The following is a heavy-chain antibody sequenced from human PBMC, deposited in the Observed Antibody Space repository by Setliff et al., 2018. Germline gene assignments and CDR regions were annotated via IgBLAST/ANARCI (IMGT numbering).Heavy chain of an antibody. CDR2: INSNGGDT. CDR1: GYIFSDHY. V-gene: IGHV1-2*02. Sequence: ASVKVSRKASGYIFSDHYMHWVRQAPGKGLEWMVWINSNGGDTNYAPTFEGRLTLTRDTSIRTTYMELATLRSDDTAVYDCARARHFGMDVWGQWTTVTVSS. CDR3: ARARHFGMDV. J-gene: IGHJ6*02.